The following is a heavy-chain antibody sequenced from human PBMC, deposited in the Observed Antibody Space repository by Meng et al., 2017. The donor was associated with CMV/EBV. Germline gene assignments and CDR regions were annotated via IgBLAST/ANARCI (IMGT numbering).Heavy chain of an antibody. CDR2: VTDSGVST. J-gene: IGHJ5*02. V-gene: IGHV3-23*01. CDR1: GFTFSSYA. Sequence: GGSLRLSCAASGFTFSSYAMNWVRQAPGKGLEWVSAVTDSGVSTYYADSMKGRFTISRDNSNNTLYLQKTSLRADDSAVYYCARDAGPNDYGRSWGQGMLVTVSS. CDR3: ARDAGPNDYGRS. D-gene: IGHD4-17*01.